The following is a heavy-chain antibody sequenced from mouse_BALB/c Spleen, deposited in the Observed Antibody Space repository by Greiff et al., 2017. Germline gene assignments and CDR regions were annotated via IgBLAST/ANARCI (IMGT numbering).Heavy chain of an antibody. Sequence: VQLQQSGAELVKPGASVKLSCKASGYTFTSYYMHWVKQRPGQGLEWIGEINPSNGGTNFNEKFKSKATLTVDKSSSTAYMQLSSLTSEDSAVYCCKRHGTYDMDYWGQGTTLTVSS. J-gene: IGHJ2*01. CDR3: KRHGTYDMDY. CDR2: INPSNGGT. D-gene: IGHD2-12*01. CDR1: GYTFTSYY. V-gene: IGHV1S81*02.